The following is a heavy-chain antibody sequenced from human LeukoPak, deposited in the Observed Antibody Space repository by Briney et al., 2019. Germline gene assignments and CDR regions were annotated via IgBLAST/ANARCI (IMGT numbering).Heavy chain of an antibody. CDR3: ASSSTYYYGSGSYPLFDY. V-gene: IGHV3-66*01. CDR2: IYSGGST. J-gene: IGHJ4*02. Sequence: GGSLRLSCVASGISFRNAWMNWVRQAPGKGLEWVSVIYSGGSTYYADSVKGRFTISRDNSKNTLYLQMNSLRAEDTAVYYCASSSTYYYGSGSYPLFDYWGQGTLVTVSS. D-gene: IGHD3-10*01. CDR1: GISFRNAW.